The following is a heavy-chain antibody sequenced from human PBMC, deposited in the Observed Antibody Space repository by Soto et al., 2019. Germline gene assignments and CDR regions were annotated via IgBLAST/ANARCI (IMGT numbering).Heavy chain of an antibody. V-gene: IGHV4-31*03. CDR3: ARDKGPDYGGPANWFDP. CDR1: GGSISSGDYY. J-gene: IGHJ5*02. CDR2: IYYSGST. D-gene: IGHD4-17*01. Sequence: PSETLSLTCTVSGGSISSGDYYWSWIRQHPGKGMEWIGYIYYSGSTYYNPSLKSRVTISVDTSKNQFSLKLSSVTAADTAVYYCARDKGPDYGGPANWFDPWGQGTLVTVSS.